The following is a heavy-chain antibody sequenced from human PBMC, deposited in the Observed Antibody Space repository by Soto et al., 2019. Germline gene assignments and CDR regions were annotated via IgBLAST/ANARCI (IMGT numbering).Heavy chain of an antibody. V-gene: IGHV3-74*01. CDR2: INSDGSST. D-gene: IGHD3-16*01. CDR3: ARVNGGLQSAGFDI. CDR1: GFTFNTYW. Sequence: GGSLRLSCAASGFTFNTYWMHWVRQAPGKGLVWVSRINSDGSSTNYADSVKGRFTISRDNAKNTLYLQMNSLRAEDTAVYYCARVNGGLQSAGFDIWGQGTMVTVSS. J-gene: IGHJ3*02.